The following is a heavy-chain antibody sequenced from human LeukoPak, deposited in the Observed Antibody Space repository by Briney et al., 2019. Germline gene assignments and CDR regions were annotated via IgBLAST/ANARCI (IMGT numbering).Heavy chain of an antibody. J-gene: IGHJ6*03. CDR3: ARSNYGSGRKGTGSPYYYYYYMDV. CDR1: GGSISSGSYY. Sequence: SEILSLTCTVSGGSISSGSYYWSWIRQPAGKGLEWIGRIYTSGSTNYNPSLKSRVTISVDTSKNQFSLKLSSVTAADTAVYYCARSNYGSGRKGTGSPYYYYYYMDVWGKGTTVTVSS. D-gene: IGHD3-10*01. V-gene: IGHV4-61*02. CDR2: IYTSGST.